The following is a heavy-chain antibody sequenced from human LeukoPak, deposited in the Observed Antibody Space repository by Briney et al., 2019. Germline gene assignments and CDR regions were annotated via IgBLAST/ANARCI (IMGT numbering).Heavy chain of an antibody. J-gene: IGHJ4*02. Sequence: GGSLRLSCAASGFTFRNYAMYWVRQAPGRGLEWAAVVSFDGNTTFYSDSVKGRFAISRDNSKNTLYLEMNSLRPEDTAVHYCVRFRAATTRFDYWGQGTLVTVSS. D-gene: IGHD1/OR15-1a*01. CDR3: VRFRAATTRFDY. V-gene: IGHV3-30*09. CDR1: GFTFRNYA. CDR2: VSFDGNTT.